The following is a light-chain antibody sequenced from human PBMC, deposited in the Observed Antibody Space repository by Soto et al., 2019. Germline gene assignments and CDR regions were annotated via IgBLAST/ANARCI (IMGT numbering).Light chain of an antibody. V-gene: IGKV3-11*01. Sequence: EIIMKQSPATLSLTPGERATLSCRAGQNIGTSLVWSQQKPGQSPRLLIYDASHRATGVPARFSGSGSGTDFTLTISGLEPEDFAVYYCQQRSVWPITFGQGTRLEIK. CDR2: DAS. CDR3: QQRSVWPIT. CDR1: QNIGTS. J-gene: IGKJ5*01.